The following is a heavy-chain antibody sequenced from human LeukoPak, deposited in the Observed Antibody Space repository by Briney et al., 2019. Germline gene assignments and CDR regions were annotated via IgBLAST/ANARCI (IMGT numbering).Heavy chain of an antibody. CDR1: GFAFSTYG. CDR2: ISGSGSNT. CDR3: AKDRAWGFDY. V-gene: IGHV3-23*01. Sequence: GGSLRLSCAASGFAFSTYGMSWVRQAPGKGLEWVSAISGSGSNTYYADSVKGRFTISRDNSKNTVYLQMNSLRAEDTAIYYCAKDRAWGFDYWGQGTLVTVSS. D-gene: IGHD7-27*01. J-gene: IGHJ4*02.